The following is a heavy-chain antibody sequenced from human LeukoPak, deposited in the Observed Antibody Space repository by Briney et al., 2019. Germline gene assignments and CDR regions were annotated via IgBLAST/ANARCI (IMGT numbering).Heavy chain of an antibody. D-gene: IGHD1-1*01. Sequence: GASVKVSCKASGYTFTSYGISWVRQAPGQGLEWMGWISAYNGNTNYAQKLQGRVTMTTDTSTSTAYMELRSLRSDDTAAYYCARDVPDLRRWNRNWFDPWGQGTLVTVSS. CDR3: ARDVPDLRRWNRNWFDP. CDR2: ISAYNGNT. J-gene: IGHJ5*02. CDR1: GYTFTSYG. V-gene: IGHV1-18*01.